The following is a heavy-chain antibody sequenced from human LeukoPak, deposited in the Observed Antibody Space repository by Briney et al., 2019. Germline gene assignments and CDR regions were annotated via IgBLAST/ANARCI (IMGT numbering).Heavy chain of an antibody. CDR2: ISSRSSYI. D-gene: IGHD1-26*01. V-gene: IGHV3-21*01. CDR3: ARAAKWEFYHYYMDV. Sequence: GGSLRLSCAASGFTFSSYSMNWVRQAPGKGLEWVSSISSRSSYIYYADSVKGRFTISRDNAKNLLYLQMNNLRADDTAVYYCARAAKWEFYHYYMDVWGKGTTVAVSS. J-gene: IGHJ6*03. CDR1: GFTFSSYS.